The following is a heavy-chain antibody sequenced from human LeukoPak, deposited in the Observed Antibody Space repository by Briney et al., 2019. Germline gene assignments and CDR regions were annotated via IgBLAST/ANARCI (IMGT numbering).Heavy chain of an antibody. Sequence: GGSLRLSCAASGFTFSSYSMNWVRQAPGKGLEWVSSISSSSSYIYYADSVKGRITISRDNAKNSLYLQMNSLRAEDTAVYYCARAAAGTYSNGMDVWGQGTTVTVSS. CDR3: ARAAAGTYSNGMDV. CDR2: ISSSSSYI. V-gene: IGHV3-21*01. CDR1: GFTFSSYS. J-gene: IGHJ6*02. D-gene: IGHD6-13*01.